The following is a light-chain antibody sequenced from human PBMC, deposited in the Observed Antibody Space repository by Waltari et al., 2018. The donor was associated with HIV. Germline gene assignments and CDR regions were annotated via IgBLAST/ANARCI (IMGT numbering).Light chain of an antibody. CDR1: SSDVGGYYY. CDR2: EVS. V-gene: IGLV2-14*01. CDR3: STYTSSSTYVV. Sequence: QSALTQPASVSGSPGQSITISCTGTSSDVGGYYYVSWYQQHPGNAPKLMIYEVSNRPEGVTNRFSGTKSGNTAALTMSRLRAEDEADYYCSTYTSSSTYVVFGGGTKLTVL. J-gene: IGLJ2*01.